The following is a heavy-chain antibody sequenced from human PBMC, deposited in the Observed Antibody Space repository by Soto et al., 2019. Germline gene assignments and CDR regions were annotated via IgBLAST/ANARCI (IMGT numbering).Heavy chain of an antibody. CDR1: GFTFSSYG. CDR3: ARVKSGRDESSGKDGDDYDGRDV. D-gene: IGHD3-22*01. Sequence: ESGGGVVQPGRSLRLSCAASGFTFSSYGMHWVRKAPGKGLAWVAVIWYDGSNKYYADSVKGRFTISRDNSKNTLYLQMNSLSADDTAVYYSARVKSGRDESSGKDGDDYDGRDVCGQGTTVTVSS. CDR2: IWYDGSNK. V-gene: IGHV3-33*01. J-gene: IGHJ6*02.